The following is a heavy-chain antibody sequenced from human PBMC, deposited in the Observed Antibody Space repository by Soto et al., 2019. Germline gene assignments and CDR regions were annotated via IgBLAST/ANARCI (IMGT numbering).Heavy chain of an antibody. CDR1: GDSISDYY. CDR2: FYYSGNT. Sequence: ATLWLTCTVSGDSISDYYWSWIRQPAGKGLEWIGRFYYSGNTKSNPSLKSRVTMSADTSKNQFSLSLRSVTAADSAIYYCARMYNSGFYRTEGDYFFYGMDVWGQGTTVTVSS. J-gene: IGHJ6*02. D-gene: IGHD6-19*01. CDR3: ARMYNSGFYRTEGDYFFYGMDV. V-gene: IGHV4-4*07.